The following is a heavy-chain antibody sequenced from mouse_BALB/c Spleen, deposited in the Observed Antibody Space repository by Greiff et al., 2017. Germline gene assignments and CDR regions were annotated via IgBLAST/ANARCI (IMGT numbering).Heavy chain of an antibody. CDR2: INSNGGST. Sequence: EVKLVESGGGLVQPGGSLKLSCAASGFTFSSYGMSWVRQTPDKRLELVATINSNGGSTYYPDSVKGRFTISRDNAKNTLYLQMSSLKSEDTAMYYCARDHYYGSSYGYFDYWGQGTTLTVSS. D-gene: IGHD1-1*01. CDR3: ARDHYYGSSYGYFDY. J-gene: IGHJ2*01. V-gene: IGHV5-6-3*01. CDR1: GFTFSSYG.